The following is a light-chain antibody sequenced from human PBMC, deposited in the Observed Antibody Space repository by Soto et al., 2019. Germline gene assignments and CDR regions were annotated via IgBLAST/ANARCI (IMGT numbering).Light chain of an antibody. CDR2: AAS. V-gene: IGKV1-8*01. J-gene: IGKJ4*01. CDR1: QGISSY. Sequence: AIRITQSPSSFSASTGDRFTITCRASQGISSYLAWYQQKPGKAPKLLIYAASTLQSGVPSRFSGSGSGTDFTLTISCLQPEDFATYYCKQYYSYPLTFGGGTKV. CDR3: KQYYSYPLT.